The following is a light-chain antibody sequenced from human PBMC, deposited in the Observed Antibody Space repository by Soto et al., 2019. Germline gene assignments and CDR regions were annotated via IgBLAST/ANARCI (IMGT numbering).Light chain of an antibody. V-gene: IGKV1-39*01. J-gene: IGKJ1*01. CDR2: AAS. CDR1: QSISNF. CDR3: QQSYSTPRT. Sequence: DIQMTQSPSSLSASVGDRVTITCRASQSISNFLNWYQQKPGKAPKLLIYAASSFQSGVPSRFSGSGSGTDFTLTISSLQPEDFATYYCQQSYSTPRTFGQGTMVEIK.